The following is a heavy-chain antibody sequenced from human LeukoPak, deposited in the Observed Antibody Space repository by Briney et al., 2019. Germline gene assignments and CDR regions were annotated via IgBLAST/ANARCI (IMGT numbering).Heavy chain of an antibody. D-gene: IGHD6-6*01. Sequence: SQTLSLTCTVSGGSISSGGYYWSWIRQHPGKGLEWIGYIYYSGSTNYNPSLKSRVTISVDTSKNQFSLKLSSVAAADTAVYYCARGSSAYWYFDLWGRGTLVTVSS. CDR3: ARGSSAYWYFDL. CDR2: IYYSGST. J-gene: IGHJ2*01. V-gene: IGHV4-31*03. CDR1: GGSISSGGYY.